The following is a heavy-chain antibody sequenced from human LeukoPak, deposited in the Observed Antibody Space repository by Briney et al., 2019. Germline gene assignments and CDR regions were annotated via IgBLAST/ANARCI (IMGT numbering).Heavy chain of an antibody. V-gene: IGHV3-23*01. D-gene: IGHD3-10*01. CDR1: GFTFSNYA. CDR2: ISGSVGST. Sequence: QSGGSLRLSCAASGFTFSNYAMSWVRQAPGKGLEWVSAISGSVGSTYYADSVKGRFTISRDNSKNTLYLQMNSLRAEDTAVYYCAKLDVLLWFGEPNYDYWGQGTLVTVSS. CDR3: AKLDVLLWFGEPNYDY. J-gene: IGHJ4*02.